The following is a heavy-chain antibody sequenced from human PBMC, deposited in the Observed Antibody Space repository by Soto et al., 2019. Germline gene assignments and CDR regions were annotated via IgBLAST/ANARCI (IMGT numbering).Heavy chain of an antibody. CDR2: IYYSGST. CDR3: ARDRDSSSYFDY. J-gene: IGHJ4*02. Sequence: SETLSLTCTVSGGSISSGGYYWSWIRQHPGKGLEWIGYIYYSGSTYYNPSLKSRVTISVDTSKNQFSLKLSSVTAADTAVYYCARDRDSSSYFDYWGQGTLVTVSS. D-gene: IGHD6-6*01. V-gene: IGHV4-31*03. CDR1: GGSISSGGYY.